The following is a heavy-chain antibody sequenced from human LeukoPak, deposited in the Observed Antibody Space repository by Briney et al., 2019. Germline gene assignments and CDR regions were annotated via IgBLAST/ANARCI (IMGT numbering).Heavy chain of an antibody. V-gene: IGHV1-2*02. J-gene: IGHJ4*02. CDR1: GYTFTGYY. CDR3: ARAVYYYDSSGYYYRSFDY. CDR2: INPNSGGT. D-gene: IGHD3-22*01. Sequence: GASVKVSCKASGYTFTGYYMHWVRQAPGQGLEWMGWINPNSGGTNYAQKFQGRVTMTRGTSISTAYMELSRLRSDDTAVYYCARAVYYYDSSGYYYRSFDYWGQGTLVTVSS.